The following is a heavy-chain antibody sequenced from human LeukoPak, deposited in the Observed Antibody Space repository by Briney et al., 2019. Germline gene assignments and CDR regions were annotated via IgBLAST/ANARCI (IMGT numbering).Heavy chain of an antibody. CDR1: GGSISSYY. Sequence: SETLSLTCTVSGGSISSYYWSWIRQPPGKGLEWIGYIYYSGGTNYNPSLESRITISLDTSKNQFSLQLRSVTAADTAVYYCARHFGTVTSYGMDVWGLGTTVTVSS. CDR3: ARHFGTVTSYGMDV. V-gene: IGHV4-59*08. CDR2: IYYSGGT. J-gene: IGHJ6*02. D-gene: IGHD4-17*01.